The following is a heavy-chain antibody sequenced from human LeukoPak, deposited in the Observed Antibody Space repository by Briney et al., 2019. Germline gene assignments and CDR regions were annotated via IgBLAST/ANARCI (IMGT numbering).Heavy chain of an antibody. D-gene: IGHD3-10*01. V-gene: IGHV4-34*01. Sequence: PSETLSLTCAVYGGSFSGYYWSWIRQPPGKGLEWIGEINHSGSTNYNPSLKSRVTISVDTSKNRFSLKLSSVTAADTAVYYCARGPYYYGSGALMDVWGKGTTVTVSS. CDR2: INHSGST. CDR1: GGSFSGYY. J-gene: IGHJ6*04. CDR3: ARGPYYYGSGALMDV.